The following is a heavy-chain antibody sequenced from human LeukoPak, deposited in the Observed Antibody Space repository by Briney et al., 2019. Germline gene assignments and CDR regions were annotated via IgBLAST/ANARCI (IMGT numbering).Heavy chain of an antibody. CDR2: IIPILGIA. CDR1: GGTFSSYT. J-gene: IGHJ6*02. D-gene: IGHD2-2*01. Sequence: SVKVSCKASGGTFSSYTISWVRQAPGQGLEWMGRIIPILGIANYAQKFQGRVTITADKSTSTAYMELSSLRSEDTAVYYCASAPLVPAENKCYCCGMDVWGQGTTVTVS. CDR3: ASAPLVPAENKCYCCGMDV. V-gene: IGHV1-69*02.